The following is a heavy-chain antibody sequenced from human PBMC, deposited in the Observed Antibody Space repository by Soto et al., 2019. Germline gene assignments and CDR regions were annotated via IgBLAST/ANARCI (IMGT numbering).Heavy chain of an antibody. Sequence: PSVTLSLTCTVSGGSIDSSTYCWSWIRQPPGKGLEWIGSIFYNGNTFYNPSLKSRITISVDTSKNQFSLKLSSVTAADTAVYYCARHSTGYYYSWFDPWGQGTLVTV. J-gene: IGHJ5*02. V-gene: IGHV4-39*01. CDR1: GGSIDSSTYC. CDR3: ARHSTGYYYSWFDP. CDR2: IFYNGNT. D-gene: IGHD3-22*01.